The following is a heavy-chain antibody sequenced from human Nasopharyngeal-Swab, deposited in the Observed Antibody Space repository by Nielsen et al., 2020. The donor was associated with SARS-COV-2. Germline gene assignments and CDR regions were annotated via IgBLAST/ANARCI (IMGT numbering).Heavy chain of an antibody. Sequence: GGSVRRSGAGSGLTYNFYKMNWVRQGPGRGLEWVSSISIISRYIYYADSLKGRFTISRDNAKNSLYLQMNSLRAEDTAVYYCARDFGLNYDTYAMDVWGQGTTVTVS. J-gene: IGHJ6*02. CDR3: ARDFGLNYDTYAMDV. CDR2: ISIISRYI. V-gene: IGHV3-21*01. D-gene: IGHD3-3*01. CDR1: GLTYNFYK.